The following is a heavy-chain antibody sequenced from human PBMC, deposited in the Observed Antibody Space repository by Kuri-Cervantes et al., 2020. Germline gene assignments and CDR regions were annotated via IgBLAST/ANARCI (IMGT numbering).Heavy chain of an antibody. CDR3: ARGGHLQGAHFDY. D-gene: IGHD3-16*01. J-gene: IGHJ4*02. V-gene: IGHV5-51*01. Sequence: GGSLKIYCKGSGYSFTSYWIGWVRQMPGKGLEWMGIIYPGDSDTRYSPSFQGQVTISADKSIRTAYLQWSSLKASDTAMYYCARGGHLQGAHFDYWGQGTLVTVSS. CDR1: GYSFTSYW. CDR2: IYPGDSDT.